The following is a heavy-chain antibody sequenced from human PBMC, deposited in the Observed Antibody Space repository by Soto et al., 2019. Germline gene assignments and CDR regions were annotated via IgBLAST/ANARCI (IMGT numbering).Heavy chain of an antibody. J-gene: IGHJ6*02. Sequence: PGESLKISCKGAGYSFTSYLISWVRQMPGKGLEWMGRIDPSDSYTNYSPSFQGHVTISADKSISTAYLQWSSLKASDTAMYYCARRDASVYYYGMDVWGQGTTVTVSS. D-gene: IGHD3-16*01. CDR2: IDPSDSYT. V-gene: IGHV5-10-1*01. CDR3: ARRDASVYYYGMDV. CDR1: GYSFTSYL.